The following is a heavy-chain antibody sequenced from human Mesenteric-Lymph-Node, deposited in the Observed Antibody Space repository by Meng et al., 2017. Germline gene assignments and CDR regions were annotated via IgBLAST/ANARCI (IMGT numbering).Heavy chain of an antibody. V-gene: IGHV2-5*02. CDR1: GFSLSSSRVG. J-gene: IGHJ4*02. CDR2: IYWDGDK. Sequence: QLTLKEVGPTLVKPPQTLTLTCAFSGFSLSSSRVGVGWIRQPPGKALEWLALIYWDGDKRYSPSLNSRLTISKDTSKNQVVLTMTNVDPVDTATYYCGHLDYGDFLGRFDYWGQGTLVTVSS. D-gene: IGHD4-17*01. CDR3: GHLDYGDFLGRFDY.